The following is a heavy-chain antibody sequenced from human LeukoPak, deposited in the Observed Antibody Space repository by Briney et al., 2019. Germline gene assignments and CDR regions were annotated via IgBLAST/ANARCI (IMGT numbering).Heavy chain of an antibody. CDR2: INPNSGGT. J-gene: IGHJ4*02. CDR1: GYTFTGYY. Sequence: ASVKVSCKASGYTFTGYYMHWVRQAPGQGLEWMGWINPNSGGTNYAQKFQGRVTMTRDTSISTAYMELSRLRSDDTAVYYCARELPPSYAGSGYYSTTRFDYWGQGTLVTVSS. CDR3: ARELPPSYAGSGYYSTTRFDY. D-gene: IGHD3-22*01. V-gene: IGHV1-2*02.